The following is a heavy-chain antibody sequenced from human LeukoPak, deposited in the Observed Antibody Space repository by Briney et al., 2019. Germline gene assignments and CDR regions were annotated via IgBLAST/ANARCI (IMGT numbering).Heavy chain of an antibody. V-gene: IGHV1-46*01. J-gene: IGHJ4*02. CDR3: ARDYRLDYDDFWSGNFDY. CDR2: INPSGGST. Sequence: ASVKVSCKASGYTFTSYYMHWVRQAPGQGLEWMGIINPSGGSTSYAQKFQGRVTMTRDTSTSTVYMELGSLRSEDTAVYYCARDYRLDYDDFWSGNFDYWGQGTLVTVSS. D-gene: IGHD3-3*01. CDR1: GYTFTSYY.